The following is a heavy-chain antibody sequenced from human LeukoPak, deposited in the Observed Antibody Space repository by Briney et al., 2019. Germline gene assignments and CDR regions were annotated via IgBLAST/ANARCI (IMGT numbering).Heavy chain of an antibody. J-gene: IGHJ4*02. D-gene: IGHD5-18*01. CDR2: INPNSGGT. V-gene: IGHV1-2*02. Sequence: ASVKVSCKASGYTFTGYYMHWVRQAPGQGLEWMGWINPNSGGTNYAQKFQGRVTMTRDTSISTAYMELSRLRSGDTAVYYCARVSGYSYGSRADYWGQGTLVTVSS. CDR3: ARVSGYSYGSRADY. CDR1: GYTFTGYY.